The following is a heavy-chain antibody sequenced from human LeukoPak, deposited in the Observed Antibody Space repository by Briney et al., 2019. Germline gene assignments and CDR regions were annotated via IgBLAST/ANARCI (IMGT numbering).Heavy chain of an antibody. CDR3: AKLGIVVVVAATTWFDP. CDR1: GFTFSSYA. D-gene: IGHD2-15*01. V-gene: IGHV3-23*01. Sequence: PGGSLRLSCAASGFTFSSYAMSWVRQASGKGLEWVSAISGSGGSTYYADSMKGRFTISRDNSKNTLYLQMNSLRAEDTAVYYCAKLGIVVVVAATTWFDPWGQGTLVTVSS. J-gene: IGHJ5*02. CDR2: ISGSGGST.